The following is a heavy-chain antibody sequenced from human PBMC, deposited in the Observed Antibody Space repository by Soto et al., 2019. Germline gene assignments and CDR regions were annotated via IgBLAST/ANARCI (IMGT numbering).Heavy chain of an antibody. Sequence: AASVKVSCKAAGYTFTSYDINWVRQATGQGLEWMGWMNPNSGNTGYAQKFQGRVTMTRNTSISTAYMELSSLRSEDTAVYYCAREGYSSSSVGMDVWGQGTTVTVSS. CDR2: MNPNSGNT. J-gene: IGHJ6*02. CDR3: AREGYSSSSVGMDV. D-gene: IGHD6-6*01. CDR1: GYTFTSYD. V-gene: IGHV1-8*01.